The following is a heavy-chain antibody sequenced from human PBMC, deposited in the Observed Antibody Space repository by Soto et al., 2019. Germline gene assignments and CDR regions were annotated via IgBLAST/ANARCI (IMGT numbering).Heavy chain of an antibody. V-gene: IGHV3-33*03. CDR2: IWNDGSQR. CDR3: ATDRGGSPFDF. Sequence: QVQLVESGGGVGQPGTSLQLSCAASGFAFNIYGMHWVRQAPGKGLEWVAVIWNDGSQRYYRDSVKGRFTISKDNSKNTLYLQMNSLRVQDTAVNYCATDRGGSPFDFCGQGTLVTVSS. D-gene: IGHD2-15*01. J-gene: IGHJ4*02. CDR1: GFAFNIYG.